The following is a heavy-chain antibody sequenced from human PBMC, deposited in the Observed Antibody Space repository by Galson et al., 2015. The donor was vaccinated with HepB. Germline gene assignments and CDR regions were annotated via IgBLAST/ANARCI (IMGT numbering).Heavy chain of an antibody. D-gene: IGHD3-9*01. CDR3: ARDGYDILTGYSRPCES. J-gene: IGHJ5*02. Sequence: SLRLSCAASGFTVSSTYMNWVRQAPGKGLEWVSVIYSGGITYYADSVKGRFTISRDDSKNTLYLQMNSLRAEDTAVYYCARDGYDILTGYSRPCESWGQGTLVTVSS. CDR1: GFTVSSTY. V-gene: IGHV3-66*01. CDR2: IYSGGIT.